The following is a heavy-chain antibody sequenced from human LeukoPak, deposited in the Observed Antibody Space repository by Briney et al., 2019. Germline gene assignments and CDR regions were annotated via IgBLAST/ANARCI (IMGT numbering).Heavy chain of an antibody. Sequence: PGGSLRLSCAVSGFTFGTYWMTWVRQAPGKGLEWVANIKQDGSEKYYVDSVKGRFTISRDNAKNSLYLQMNSLRAEDTAVYYCARECRATVTTNTYYYDSSGYSPFDYWGQGTLVTVSS. V-gene: IGHV3-7*01. D-gene: IGHD3-22*01. CDR1: GFTFGTYW. CDR2: IKQDGSEK. CDR3: ARECRATVTTNTYYYDSSGYSPFDY. J-gene: IGHJ4*02.